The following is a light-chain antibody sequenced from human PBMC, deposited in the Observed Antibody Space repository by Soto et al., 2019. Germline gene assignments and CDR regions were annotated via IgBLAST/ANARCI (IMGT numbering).Light chain of an antibody. J-gene: IGKJ1*01. CDR3: HQRQSWPRT. CDR1: QSVSSY. V-gene: IGKV3-11*01. CDR2: DAS. Sequence: EIVLTQSPATLSLSPGERATLSCRASQSVSSYLAWYQQKPGQAPRLLIYDASNRATGIPARFSGSGSGTDFTLTISDVQPEDFALYYCHQRQSWPRTFGQGTKVHIK.